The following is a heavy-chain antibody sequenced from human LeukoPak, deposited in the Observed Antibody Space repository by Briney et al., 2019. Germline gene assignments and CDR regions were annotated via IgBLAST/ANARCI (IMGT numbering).Heavy chain of an antibody. CDR2: IWYDGSNP. Sequence: PGTSLRLSCAGSGFRFSSHGMHWVRQAPGKGLEWLGYIWYDGSNPDYVDLVKGRFTISRDNSKNTVYLQMNSLRAEDTAVYHCARFVGSDYTGSFDLWGQGTPVTVSS. D-gene: IGHD3-10*01. CDR3: ARFVGSDYTGSFDL. J-gene: IGHJ4*02. V-gene: IGHV3-33*01. CDR1: GFRFSSHG.